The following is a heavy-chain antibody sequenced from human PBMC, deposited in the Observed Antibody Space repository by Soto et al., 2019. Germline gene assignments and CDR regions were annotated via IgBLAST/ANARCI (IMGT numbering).Heavy chain of an antibody. J-gene: IGHJ4*02. Sequence: SETLSLTCTVSGGSISSYYWSWIRQPPGKGLEWIGYIYYSGSTNYNPSLKSRVTISVDTSKNHFSLKLSSVTAADTAVYYCARATTFLTGFDYWGQGTLVTVSS. CDR1: GGSISSYY. CDR2: IYYSGST. D-gene: IGHD3-9*01. CDR3: ARATTFLTGFDY. V-gene: IGHV4-59*01.